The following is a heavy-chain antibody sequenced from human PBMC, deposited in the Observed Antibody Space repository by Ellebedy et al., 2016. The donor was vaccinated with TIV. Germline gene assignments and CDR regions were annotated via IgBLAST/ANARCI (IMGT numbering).Heavy chain of an antibody. Sequence: GESLKISXAVSGFTFSDSWMAWVRQAPGRGLEWVALIKSKSNGATTDYTAPVRDRFTISRDDSKNTLYLQMNSLKIEDTAVYYCTGSFLGNWGRGTLVTVSS. CDR1: GFTFSDSW. D-gene: IGHD3-10*01. V-gene: IGHV3-15*01. J-gene: IGHJ4*02. CDR3: TGSFLGN. CDR2: IKSKSNGATT.